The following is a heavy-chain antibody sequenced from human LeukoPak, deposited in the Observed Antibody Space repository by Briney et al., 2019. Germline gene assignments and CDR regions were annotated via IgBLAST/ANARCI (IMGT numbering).Heavy chain of an antibody. Sequence: ASVKVSCKASGYTFTGYYMHWVRQAPGQGLEWMGWINPNSGGTNYAQEFQGRVTMTRDTSISTAYMELSRLRSDDTAVYYCAILDCSSTSCYDSWGQGTLVTVSS. J-gene: IGHJ5*01. CDR2: INPNSGGT. CDR3: AILDCSSTSCYDS. CDR1: GYTFTGYY. D-gene: IGHD2-2*01. V-gene: IGHV1-2*02.